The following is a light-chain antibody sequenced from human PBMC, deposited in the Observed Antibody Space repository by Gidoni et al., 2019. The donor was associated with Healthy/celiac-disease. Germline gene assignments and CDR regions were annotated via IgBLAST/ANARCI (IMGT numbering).Light chain of an antibody. CDR3: QQRSNWRGT. J-gene: IGKJ3*01. CDR1: QSVSSY. V-gene: IGKV3-11*01. CDR2: DAS. Sequence: DIVLPQSPATLSLSPGARATLSCRASQSVSSYLAWYQQKPGQAPRLLIYDASNRATGIPARFSGSGSGTDFTLTISSLEPEDFAVYYCQQRSNWRGTFGPGTKVDIK.